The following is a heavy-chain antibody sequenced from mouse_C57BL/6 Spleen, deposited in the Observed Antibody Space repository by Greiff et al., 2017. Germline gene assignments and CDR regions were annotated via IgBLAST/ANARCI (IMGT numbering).Heavy chain of an antibody. J-gene: IGHJ2*01. CDR2: INPSSGST. CDR1: GYTFTSYW. D-gene: IGHD4-1*01. V-gene: IGHV1-7*01. CDR3: ARSNWDEGGYFFDY. Sequence: VQLQQSGAELAKPGASVKLSCKASGYTFTSYWMHWVKQRPGQGLEWIGYINPSSGSTKYNQKFKDKATLTADKSSSTAYMQLRRLTYEDSAFYYCARSNWDEGGYFFDYWGQGTPLPVSS.